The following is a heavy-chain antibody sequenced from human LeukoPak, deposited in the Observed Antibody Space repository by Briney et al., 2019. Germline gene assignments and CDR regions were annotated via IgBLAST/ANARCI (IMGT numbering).Heavy chain of an antibody. J-gene: IGHJ4*02. V-gene: IGHV1-2*02. CDR2: IGPHSTFT. Sequence: ASMKVSSNASGFTFTDYYIHWVRQAPGQGLEWMGYIGPHSTFTSSPQGFQGRVTMTRDASMSTAYMELTRLTSDDTAGYYCVREGVGPLSKDFDYWGQGTLVTVFS. CDR1: GFTFTDYY. CDR3: VREGVGPLSKDFDY. D-gene: IGHD2-8*01.